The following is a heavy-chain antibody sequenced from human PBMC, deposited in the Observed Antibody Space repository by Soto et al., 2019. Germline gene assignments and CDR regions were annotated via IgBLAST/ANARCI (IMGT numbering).Heavy chain of an antibody. CDR2: INHSGST. V-gene: IGHV4-34*01. Sequence: LEMMSVTSGVEDGCSSGYYWTRIRQNPGKGLEWIGEINHSGSTNYNPSLKSRVTISVDTSKNQFSLKLNSVTAADTAVYYCARSGYYDDFYFDFWGQGALVTVSS. D-gene: IGHD3-3*01. J-gene: IGHJ4*02. CDR1: DGCSSGYY. CDR3: ARSGYYDDFYFDF.